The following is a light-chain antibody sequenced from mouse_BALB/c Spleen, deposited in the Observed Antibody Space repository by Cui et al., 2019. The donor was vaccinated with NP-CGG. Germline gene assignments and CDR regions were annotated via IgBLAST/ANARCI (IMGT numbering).Light chain of an antibody. CDR2: GTN. J-gene: IGLJ1*01. CDR3: ALWYSNHWV. CDR1: TGAVSTSNY. V-gene: IGLV1*01. Sequence: QAVLTQESEHTTSPGETVTLTCRSSTGAVSTSNYANWVQEKPDHLFTGLIGGTNNRAPGVPARFSGSLIGDKAALTITGAQTEDEAIYFCALWYSNHWVFGGGTKLTVL.